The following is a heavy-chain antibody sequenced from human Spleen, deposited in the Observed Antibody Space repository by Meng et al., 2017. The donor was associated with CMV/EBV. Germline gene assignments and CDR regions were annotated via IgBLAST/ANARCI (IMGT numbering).Heavy chain of an antibody. J-gene: IGHJ6*02. CDR3: AREMGRVVVAAGNYGMDV. CDR1: GFTFSSYS. CDR2: ISSSSSYI. Sequence: GGSLRLSCAASGFTFSSYSMNWVRQAPGKGLEWVSSISSSSSYIYYADSVKGRFTISRDNAKNSLYLQMNSLRAEDTAVYYCAREMGRVVVAAGNYGMDVWGQGTTVTVSS. V-gene: IGHV3-21*01. D-gene: IGHD2-15*01.